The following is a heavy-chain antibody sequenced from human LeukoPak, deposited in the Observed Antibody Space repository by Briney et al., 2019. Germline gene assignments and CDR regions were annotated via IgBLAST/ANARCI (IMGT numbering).Heavy chain of an antibody. D-gene: IGHD6-13*01. Sequence: GGSLRLSCAASGFTFSSYGMHWVRQAPGKGLEWLAVISYDGSNKYYADSVKGRFTISRDNSKNTLYLQMNSLRAEDSAVYYCAKVVAAAGTGDYWGQGTLVTVSS. V-gene: IGHV3-30*18. J-gene: IGHJ4*02. CDR3: AKVVAAAGTGDY. CDR1: GFTFSSYG. CDR2: ISYDGSNK.